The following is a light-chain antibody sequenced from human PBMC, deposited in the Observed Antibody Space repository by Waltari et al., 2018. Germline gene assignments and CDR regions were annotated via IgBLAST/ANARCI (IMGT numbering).Light chain of an antibody. J-gene: IGKJ1*01. CDR3: QQYNSYSGT. CDR1: QRISTW. Sequence: DIQMTQSPSTLSAFVGDRVTITSRASQRISTWLAWYQQKPGKAPKLLIYDASSLESGVPSRFSGSGSGTEFTLTISSLQPDDSATYYCQQYNSYSGTFGQGTKVEIK. CDR2: DAS. V-gene: IGKV1-5*01.